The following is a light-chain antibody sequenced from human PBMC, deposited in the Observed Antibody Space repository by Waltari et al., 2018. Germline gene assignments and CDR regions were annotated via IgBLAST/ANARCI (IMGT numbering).Light chain of an antibody. CDR2: SNN. Sequence: QSVLTQPPSASGTPGQRVTISCSGSSSNIGSNTVNWYQQLPGTAPKLLIYSNNPRPSGVPDRFSGSKSGTSASLAISGLQSADEADYYCAAWDDSLNGYWVFGGGTKLTVL. V-gene: IGLV1-44*01. J-gene: IGLJ3*02. CDR1: SSNIGSNT. CDR3: AAWDDSLNGYWV.